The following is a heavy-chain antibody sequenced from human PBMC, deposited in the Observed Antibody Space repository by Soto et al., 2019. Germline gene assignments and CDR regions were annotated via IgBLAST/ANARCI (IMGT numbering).Heavy chain of an antibody. D-gene: IGHD5-18*01. Sequence: SETLSLTCTVSGGSISSGGYYWSWIRQHPGKGLEWIGYIYYSGSTYYNPSLKSRVTISVDTSKNQFSLKLSSVTAADTAVYYCARVDTAMDYCYYGMDVWGQGTTVTVSS. V-gene: IGHV4-31*03. CDR2: IYYSGST. J-gene: IGHJ6*02. CDR1: GGSISSGGYY. CDR3: ARVDTAMDYCYYGMDV.